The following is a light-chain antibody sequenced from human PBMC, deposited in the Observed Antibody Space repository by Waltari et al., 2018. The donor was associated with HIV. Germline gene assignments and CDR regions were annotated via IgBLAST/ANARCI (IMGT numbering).Light chain of an antibody. V-gene: IGLV1-40*01. J-gene: IGLJ1*01. Sequence: QSVLTLPPSVSGAPEQRVTISCPGRSTTIGSGYDLHWYQQLPGTAPKPLIYGNSNRPSGVPDRFSGSKSGTSASLAITGLQAEDEADYYCQSYDSSLSGPRVFGTGTKVTVL. CDR1: STTIGSGYD. CDR2: GNS. CDR3: QSYDSSLSGPRV.